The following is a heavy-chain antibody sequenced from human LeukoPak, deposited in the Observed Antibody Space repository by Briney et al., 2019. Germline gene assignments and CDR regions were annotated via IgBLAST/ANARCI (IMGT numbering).Heavy chain of an antibody. CDR1: GFTFSNYG. CDR3: ATDRFSGVLPPFQH. CDR2: ISHDGNDK. J-gene: IGHJ1*01. Sequence: PGGSLRLSCAASGFTFSNYGMHWVRQAPGKGLEWVAVISHDGNDKFYGGSVKGRFTISRDNSKNTVYLQIISLRGEDTAVYYCATDRFSGVLPPFQHWGLGTLVTVSS. D-gene: IGHD3-10*01. V-gene: IGHV3-30*03.